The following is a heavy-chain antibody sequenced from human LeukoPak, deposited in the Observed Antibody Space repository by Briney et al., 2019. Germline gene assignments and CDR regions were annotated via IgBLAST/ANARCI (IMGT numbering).Heavy chain of an antibody. CDR3: ARDLGRGDFRRPSDY. V-gene: IGHV1-2*02. CDR1: GYTFTGYY. Sequence: ASVKVSCKASGYTFTGYYMHWVRQAPGQGLEWMGWINPNSGGTNYAQKFQGRVTMTRDTSISTAYMELSRLRSDDTAVYYCARDLGRGDFRRPSDYWGQGTLVTVSS. J-gene: IGHJ4*02. D-gene: IGHD2/OR15-2a*01. CDR2: INPNSGGT.